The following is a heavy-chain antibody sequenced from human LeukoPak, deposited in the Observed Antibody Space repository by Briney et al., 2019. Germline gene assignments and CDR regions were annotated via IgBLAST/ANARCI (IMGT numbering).Heavy chain of an antibody. V-gene: IGHV3-74*01. CDR1: GFTFDSYW. J-gene: IGHJ4*02. D-gene: IGHD4-17*01. Sequence: GGSLRLSCAASGFTFDSYWMHWVRQAPGKGLVWVSRIISDGSITTYADSVKGRFTISRDNAKNTLDLQMNSLRAEDTAVYYCARGLSGRSIDSWGQGTLVTVSS. CDR3: ARGLSGRSIDS. CDR2: IISDGSIT.